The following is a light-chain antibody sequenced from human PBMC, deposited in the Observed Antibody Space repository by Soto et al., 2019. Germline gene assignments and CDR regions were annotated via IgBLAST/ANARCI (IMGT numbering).Light chain of an antibody. J-gene: IGKJ1*01. CDR3: QHYNSYSEA. Sequence: DIQLTQSPSFLSASVGDRVTITCRASQTISSWLAWYQQKPGKAPKLLIYKASTLKSGVPSRFSGSGSGTEVTLTISSLQPDDFATYYCQHYNSYSEAFGQGTKVELK. V-gene: IGKV1-5*03. CDR2: KAS. CDR1: QTISSW.